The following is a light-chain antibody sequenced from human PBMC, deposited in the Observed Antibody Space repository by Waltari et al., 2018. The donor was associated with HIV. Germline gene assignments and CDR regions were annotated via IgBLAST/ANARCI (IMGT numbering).Light chain of an antibody. CDR2: EAS. Sequence: EVVMTQSPATLSVSPGGRATLSCRASQSVSTNLAWYQQKPGQAPRLLRYEASTGVTCLPARFSGGGSGTEFTLTISSLQSEDFALSYCQQYKNWPLYTFGQGTKLEI. J-gene: IGKJ2*01. CDR3: QQYKNWPLYT. CDR1: QSVSTN. V-gene: IGKV3-15*01.